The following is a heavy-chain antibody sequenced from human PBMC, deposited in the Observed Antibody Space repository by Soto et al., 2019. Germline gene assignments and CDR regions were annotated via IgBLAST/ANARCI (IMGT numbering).Heavy chain of an antibody. V-gene: IGHV3-23*01. CDR3: ARDVPAGYGSGSPYGFDI. D-gene: IGHD3-10*01. J-gene: IGHJ3*02. CDR1: GFTFSSYA. Sequence: GGSLRLSCAASGFTFSSYAMSWVRQAPGKGLEWVSGISGSGSSTYYADSVKGRFSISRDNSKNTLYLQMNSLRAEDTAVYYCARDVPAGYGSGSPYGFDIWGQGTMVTVSS. CDR2: ISGSGSST.